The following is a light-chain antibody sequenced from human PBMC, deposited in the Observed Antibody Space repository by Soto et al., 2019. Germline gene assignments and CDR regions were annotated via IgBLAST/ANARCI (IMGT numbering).Light chain of an antibody. Sequence: QSALTQPASVSGSPGQSITISCTGTSSDVGGYNYVSWYQQHPGKAPKFMIYDVSNRPSGVSNRFSGSKSGNTASLTISGLQAEDEADYYCGSYTASNTRQIVFGTGTKVTV. CDR2: DVS. CDR3: GSYTASNTRQIV. V-gene: IGLV2-14*01. J-gene: IGLJ1*01. CDR1: SSDVGGYNY.